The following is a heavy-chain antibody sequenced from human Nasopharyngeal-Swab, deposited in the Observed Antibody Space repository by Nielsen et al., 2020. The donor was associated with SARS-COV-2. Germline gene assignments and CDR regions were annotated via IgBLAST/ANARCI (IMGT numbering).Heavy chain of an antibody. Sequence: ASVKVSCKASGYTFTSYYIHWVRQAPGQGLEWMGVLNPSGGSTSYPQKFQGRVTMTRDTSTSTAYMEVSSLRSEDTAVYYCARLGASGDFDYWGQGTLVTVSS. CDR3: ARLGASGDFDY. D-gene: IGHD1-26*01. CDR2: LNPSGGST. CDR1: GYTFTSYY. V-gene: IGHV1-46*01. J-gene: IGHJ4*02.